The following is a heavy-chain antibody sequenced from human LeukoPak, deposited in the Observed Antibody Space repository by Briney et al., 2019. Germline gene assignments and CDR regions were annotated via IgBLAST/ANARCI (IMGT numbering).Heavy chain of an antibody. D-gene: IGHD6-13*01. V-gene: IGHV4-59*01. Sequence: PSETLSLACTVSGASISTYYWSWIRQPPGKGLEWIGYGYYSGTTNYNPSLNSRLTISVDTSKNQFSLKLSSVTAADTAVYYCARTTEAHSWRTRYYDYYMDVWGKGTTVTVSS. J-gene: IGHJ6*03. CDR2: GYYSGTT. CDR3: ARTTEAHSWRTRYYDYYMDV. CDR1: GASISTYY.